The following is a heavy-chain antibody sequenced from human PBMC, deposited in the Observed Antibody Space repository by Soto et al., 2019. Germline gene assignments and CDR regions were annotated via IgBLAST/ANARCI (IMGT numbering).Heavy chain of an antibody. Sequence: GGSLRLSCAASGFSFSSYWMHWVRHAPGKGLVWVSAISGSGGSTYYADPVKGRFTISRDNSKNTLYLQMNSLRAEDTAVYYCAKDRLITMIVVAPLTYWGQGTLVTVS. V-gene: IGHV3-23*01. CDR3: AKDRLITMIVVAPLTY. CDR1: GFSFSSYW. D-gene: IGHD3-22*01. J-gene: IGHJ4*02. CDR2: ISGSGGST.